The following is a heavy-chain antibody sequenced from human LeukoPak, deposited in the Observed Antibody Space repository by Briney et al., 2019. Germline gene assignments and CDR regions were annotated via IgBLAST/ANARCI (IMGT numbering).Heavy chain of an antibody. D-gene: IGHD4-11*01. J-gene: IGHJ5*02. CDR3: ARVRSTVGP. CDR2: ISYDGSNK. Sequence: PGRSLRLSCAASGFTFSSYGMHWVRQAPGKGLEWVAVISYDGSNKYYADSVKGRFTISRDNSKNTLYPQMNSLRAEDTAVYYCARVRSTVGPWGQGTLVTVSS. V-gene: IGHV3-30*03. CDR1: GFTFSSYG.